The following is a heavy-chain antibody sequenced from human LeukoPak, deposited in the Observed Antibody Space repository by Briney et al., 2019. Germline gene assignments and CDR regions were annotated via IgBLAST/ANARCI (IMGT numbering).Heavy chain of an antibody. Sequence: SQTLSLTCAISGDSVSSHTAAWSWIRQSPSRGLEWLGRTCYGSKWYTDYPLSVKSRITINPDTSKNQFSLQLKSVTPEDTAVYYCAREFGLRWYQDVGGQGTTVTVSS. CDR3: AREFGLRWYQDV. J-gene: IGHJ6*02. CDR2: TCYGSKWYT. D-gene: IGHD4-17*01. CDR1: GDSVSSHTAA. V-gene: IGHV6-1*01.